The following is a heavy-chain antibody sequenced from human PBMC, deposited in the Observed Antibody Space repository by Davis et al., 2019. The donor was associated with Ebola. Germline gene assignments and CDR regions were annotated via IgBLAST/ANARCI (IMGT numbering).Heavy chain of an antibody. V-gene: IGHV1-69*04. D-gene: IGHD3-10*01. Sequence: AASVTVSCKASGGTFSSYAISWVRQAPGQGLEWMGRIIPILGIANYAQKLQGRVTMTTDTSTSTAYMELRSLRSDDTAVYYCARNYYGSGSYYNFDYWGQGTLVTVSS. CDR3: ARNYYGSGSYYNFDY. J-gene: IGHJ4*02. CDR1: GGTFSSYA. CDR2: IIPILGIA.